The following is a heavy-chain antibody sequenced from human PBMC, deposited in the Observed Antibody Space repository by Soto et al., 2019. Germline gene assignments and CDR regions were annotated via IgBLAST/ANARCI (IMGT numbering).Heavy chain of an antibody. CDR3: ARDQGIAVAGTDYYYGMDV. V-gene: IGHV1-46*01. D-gene: IGHD6-19*01. J-gene: IGHJ6*02. CDR2: INPSGGST. CDR1: GYTFTGYY. Sequence: GTSVKVTCKASGYTFTGYYMHWVRQAHGQGLEWMGIINPSGGSTSYAQKFQGRVTMTRDTSTSTVYMELSSLRSEDTAVYYCARDQGIAVAGTDYYYGMDVWGQGTTVTVSS.